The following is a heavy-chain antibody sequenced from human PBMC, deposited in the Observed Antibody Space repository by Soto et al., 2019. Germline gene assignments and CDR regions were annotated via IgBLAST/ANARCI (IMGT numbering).Heavy chain of an antibody. J-gene: IGHJ4*02. CDR3: ARENGVAVATILYYFDY. CDR2: IVPVFGTT. Sequence: SVKVSCKAPGGTFKNNGISWVRQAPGQVLEWMGGIVPVFGTTNYAQKFHGRLTITADDFTSTVYMELSRLRYEDTAVYYCARENGVAVATILYYFDYWGPGTLVTVSS. CDR1: GGTFKNNG. D-gene: IGHD5-12*01. V-gene: IGHV1-69*13.